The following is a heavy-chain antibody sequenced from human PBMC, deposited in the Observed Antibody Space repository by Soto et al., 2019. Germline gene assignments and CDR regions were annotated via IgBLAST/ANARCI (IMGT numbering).Heavy chain of an antibody. J-gene: IGHJ3*01. Sequence: QLQLQQSGPGLVKPSEALSLTCTVSGGSITNVAHYWGWIRQPPGKVLEWIGSIYHTGTTYNNPSPESRITISMDPSKCQFSLKLDSVTAADTALYYCARWGITTAVPGAFDVWGQGTMVTASS. CDR3: ARWGITTAVPGAFDV. CDR2: IYHTGTT. CDR1: GGSITNVAHY. V-gene: IGHV4-39*01. D-gene: IGHD6-13*01.